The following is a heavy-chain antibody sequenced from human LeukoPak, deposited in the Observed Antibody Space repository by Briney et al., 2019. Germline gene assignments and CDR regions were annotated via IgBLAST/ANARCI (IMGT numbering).Heavy chain of an antibody. CDR3: ARRPTAASGYYYGPDY. D-gene: IGHD3-22*01. J-gene: IGHJ4*02. CDR2: ISYDGSNK. V-gene: IGHV3-30-3*01. CDR1: GFTFSSYA. Sequence: TGGSLRFSCAASGFTFSSYAMHWVRQAPGKGLEWVAVISYDGSNKYYADSVKGRFTISRDNSKNTLYLQMNSLRAEDTAVYYCARRPTAASGYYYGPDYWGQGTLVTVSS.